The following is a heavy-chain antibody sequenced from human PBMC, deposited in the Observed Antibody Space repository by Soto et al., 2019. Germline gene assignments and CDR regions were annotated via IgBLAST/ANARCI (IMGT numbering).Heavy chain of an antibody. Sequence: QLQLQQWGAGLLKPSETLSLTCAVYGGSFSGYYWNWIRQPPGKGLEWIGEINHSGSTNYNPSLKSRVTISVDTSKNQFSLKLRSVTAADTAVYYCARGWGSGVFDYWGQGTLVTVSS. V-gene: IGHV4-34*01. J-gene: IGHJ4*02. CDR1: GGSFSGYY. CDR2: INHSGST. D-gene: IGHD6-19*01. CDR3: ARGWGSGVFDY.